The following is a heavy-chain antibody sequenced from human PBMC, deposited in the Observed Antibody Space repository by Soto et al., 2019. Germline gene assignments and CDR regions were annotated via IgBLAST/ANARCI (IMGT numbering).Heavy chain of an antibody. CDR3: AREASAVISLDY. V-gene: IGHV1-2*02. D-gene: IGHD6-19*01. Sequence: ASVKVSCKASGYIVTAYSMHWVRQAPGQGLEWVGWFNPNSGDTIYAQKFQGRVTLTGDTSISTAYMELYSLTSDDTAVYYCAREASAVISLDYWGQGTLVTVPS. CDR1: GYIVTAYS. J-gene: IGHJ4*02. CDR2: FNPNSGDT.